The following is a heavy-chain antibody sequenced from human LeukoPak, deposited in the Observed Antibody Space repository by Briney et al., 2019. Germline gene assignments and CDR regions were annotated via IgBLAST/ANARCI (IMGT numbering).Heavy chain of an antibody. CDR2: INHSGST. J-gene: IGHJ3*02. Sequence: TSETLSLTCAVYGGSFSGYYWSWIRQPPGKGLEWIGEINHSGSTNYNPSLKSRVTISVDTSKNQFSLKLSSVTAADTAMYYCARQTHDYGDYGAFDIWGQGTMVTVSS. CDR3: ARQTHDYGDYGAFDI. CDR1: GGSFSGYY. V-gene: IGHV4-34*01. D-gene: IGHD4-17*01.